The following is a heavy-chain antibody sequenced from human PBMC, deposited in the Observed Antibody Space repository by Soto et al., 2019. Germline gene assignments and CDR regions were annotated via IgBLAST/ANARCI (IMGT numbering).Heavy chain of an antibody. J-gene: IGHJ5*02. D-gene: IGHD6-19*01. Sequence: GGSLRLSCAASGFTYSDYAMSWVRQTPGKGLEWVSGITGSGGKTNYPDSVKGRFTISRDNSKNTLYLQMNSLRAEDTAVYFCARGRSSGWYRWLDPWGQGTLVTVSS. CDR1: GFTYSDYA. V-gene: IGHV3-23*01. CDR2: ITGSGGKT. CDR3: ARGRSSGWYRWLDP.